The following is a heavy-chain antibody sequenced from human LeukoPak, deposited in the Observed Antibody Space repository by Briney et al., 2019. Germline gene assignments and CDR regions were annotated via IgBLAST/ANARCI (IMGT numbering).Heavy chain of an antibody. CDR2: IIPILGIA. V-gene: IGHV1-69*04. D-gene: IGHD2-2*01. J-gene: IGHJ3*02. Sequence: ASVKVSCKASEGTFSSYAISWVRQAPGQGLEWMGRIIPILGIANYAQKFQGRVTITADKSTSTAYMELSSLRSEDTAVYYCARGEVTGYCSSTSCYAGDAFDIWGQGTMVTVSS. CDR1: EGTFSSYA. CDR3: ARGEVTGYCSSTSCYAGDAFDI.